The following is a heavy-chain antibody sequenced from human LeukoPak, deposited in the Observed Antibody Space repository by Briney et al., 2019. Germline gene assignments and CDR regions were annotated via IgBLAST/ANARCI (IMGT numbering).Heavy chain of an antibody. J-gene: IGHJ4*02. Sequence: QAGGSLRLSCAASGFTFSSYGMHWVRKAPGKGLERVAVIWYDGSNKYYADSVKGRFTISRDNSKNTLYLQMNSLRAEDTAVYYCASESFVGQYYFDYWGQGTPVTVSS. CDR2: IWYDGSNK. CDR1: GFTFSSYG. CDR3: ASESFVGQYYFDY. D-gene: IGHD2/OR15-2a*01. V-gene: IGHV3-33*01.